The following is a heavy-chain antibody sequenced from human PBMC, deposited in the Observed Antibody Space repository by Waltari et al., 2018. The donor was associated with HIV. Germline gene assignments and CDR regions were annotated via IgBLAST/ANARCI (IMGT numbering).Heavy chain of an antibody. CDR1: GGTFSSYA. V-gene: IGHV1-69*12. Sequence: QVQLVQSGAEVKKPGSSVKVSCKASGGTFSSYAISWVRPSPGKRLELMEGISPIVCTENYAQKLQGRVTITADEATSTAYMELSSLRSEDTAVYYCARDGRGYSGYDPDAFDIWGQGTMVTVSS. CDR2: ISPIVCTE. CDR3: ARDGRGYSGYDPDAFDI. D-gene: IGHD5-12*01. J-gene: IGHJ3*02.